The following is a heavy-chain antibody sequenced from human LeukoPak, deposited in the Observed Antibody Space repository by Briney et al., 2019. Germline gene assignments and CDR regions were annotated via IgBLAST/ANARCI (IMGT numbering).Heavy chain of an antibody. V-gene: IGHV4-4*02. Sequence: SETLSLTCAVSGGSISSSNWWSWVRQPPGKGLEWIGEIHHSGSTNYNPSLKSRVTISVDKSKNQFSLKLSSVTAADTAVYYCARVGAGDYDSSGYYPLDYWGQGTLVTVSS. CDR3: ARVGAGDYDSSGYYPLDY. D-gene: IGHD3-22*01. J-gene: IGHJ4*02. CDR2: IHHSGST. CDR1: GGSISSSNW.